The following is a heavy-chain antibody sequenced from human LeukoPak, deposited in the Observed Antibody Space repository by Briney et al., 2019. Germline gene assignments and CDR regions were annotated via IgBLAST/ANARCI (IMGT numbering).Heavy chain of an antibody. D-gene: IGHD6-19*01. CDR2: ISWNSGSI. V-gene: IGHV3-9*01. J-gene: IGHJ4*02. CDR3: ARAEGYSSGWYDY. Sequence: GGSLRLSCATSGFTFDDYAMHWVRPAPGKGLEWVSGISWNSGSIGFADSVKGRFTISRDNAKNSLYLQMNSPRPEDTALYYCARAEGYSSGWYDYWGQGTLVTVSS. CDR1: GFTFDDYA.